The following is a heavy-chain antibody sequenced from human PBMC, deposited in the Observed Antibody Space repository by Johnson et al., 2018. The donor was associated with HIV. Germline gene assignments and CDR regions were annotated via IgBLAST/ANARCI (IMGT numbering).Heavy chain of an antibody. CDR1: GFTFINAW. CDR2: IKSKTDGGTT. J-gene: IGHJ3*02. D-gene: IGHD2-8*02. CDR3: TTVGGILGTYAFDI. V-gene: IGHV3-15*02. Sequence: EKLVESGGTLVKPGGSLSLSCAASGFTFINAWMTWVRQSPGKGLEWVGRIKSKTDGGTTDYAAPVKGRFTISRDDSKNTLYLQMNSLKTEDTALYYCTTVGGILGTYAFDIWGQGTMVTVSS.